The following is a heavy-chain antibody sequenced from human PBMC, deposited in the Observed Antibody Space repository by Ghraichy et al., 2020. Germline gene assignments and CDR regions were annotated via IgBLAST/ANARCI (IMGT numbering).Heavy chain of an antibody. V-gene: IGHV4-59*01. CDR1: GDSISTYY. Sequence: SQTLSLTCTVSGDSISTYYWSWIRQPPGKRLEWIGYINYSGSTNVNPSLKSRVTISVDTSENQFSLNLTSVTPADTAVYYCSRGVRSSRNWYYYYMDFWGKGTTVTVSS. CDR3: SRGVRSSRNWYYYYMDF. J-gene: IGHJ6*03. CDR2: INYSGST. D-gene: IGHD6-6*01.